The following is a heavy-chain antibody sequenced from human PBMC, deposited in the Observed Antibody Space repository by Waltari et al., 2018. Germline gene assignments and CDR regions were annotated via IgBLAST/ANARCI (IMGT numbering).Heavy chain of an antibody. D-gene: IGHD7-27*01. J-gene: IGHJ4*02. V-gene: IGHV4-59*01. CDR1: GGSISGFH. Sequence: QVQLQESGPGLVKPSETLVPTCTGPGGSISGFHWSWIRQPPGRGLQLIGYIYYSGSSGTTNYNASLKSRVTISVDMSKNQFSLRLSSVTAADTAVYYCARGPGVRGIVDYWGQGTLVTVSS. CDR2: IYYSGSSGTT. CDR3: ARGPGVRGIVDY.